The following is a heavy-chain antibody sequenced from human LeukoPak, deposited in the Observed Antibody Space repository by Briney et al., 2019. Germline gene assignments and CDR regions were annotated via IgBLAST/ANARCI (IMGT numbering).Heavy chain of an antibody. D-gene: IGHD3-10*01. Sequence: GASVKVSFKASGYTFTSYGISWVRQAPGQGLERMGWISAYNGNTNYAQKLQGRVTMTTDTSTSTDYMELRSLSSDDTAVYYCARVGEYYGSGRTLDYWGQGTLVTVSS. CDR1: GYTFTSYG. CDR2: ISAYNGNT. V-gene: IGHV1-18*01. CDR3: ARVGEYYGSGRTLDY. J-gene: IGHJ4*02.